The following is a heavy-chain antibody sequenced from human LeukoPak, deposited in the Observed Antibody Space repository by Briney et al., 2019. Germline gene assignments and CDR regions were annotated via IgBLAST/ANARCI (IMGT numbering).Heavy chain of an antibody. V-gene: IGHV3-23*01. D-gene: IGHD6-13*01. CDR2: ISGSGGST. CDR1: GFTFSSYA. J-gene: IGHJ5*02. Sequence: PGGSLRLSCAASGFTFSSYAMSWVRQAPGKGLEWVSAISGSGGSTHYADSVKGRFTISGDNSKNTLYLQMNSLRAEDTAVYYCAKRIAAATSPIDPWGQGTLVTVSS. CDR3: AKRIAAATSPIDP.